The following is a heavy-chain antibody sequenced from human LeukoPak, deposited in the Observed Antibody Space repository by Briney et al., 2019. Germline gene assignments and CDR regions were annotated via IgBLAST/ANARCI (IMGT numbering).Heavy chain of an antibody. V-gene: IGHV3-23*01. CDR1: GFTFGVSA. CDR2: SGNAGDT. D-gene: IGHD3-22*01. Sequence: GGSLRLSCAASGFTFGVSAMNWVRQAPGKGLEWVSASGNAGDTYYADSAKGRFTISRDNSKKMLFLQMTSLRAEDTAVYYCAKKKPGNYPYDYWGQGTLVNVSP. CDR3: AKKKPGNYPYDY. J-gene: IGHJ4*02.